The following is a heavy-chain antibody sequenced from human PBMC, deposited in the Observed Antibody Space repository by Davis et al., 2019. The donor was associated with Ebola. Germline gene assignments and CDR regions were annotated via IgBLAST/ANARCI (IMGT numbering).Heavy chain of an antibody. Sequence: GESLKISCAASGFTFSSYSMNWVRQAPGKGLEWVSSISSSSSYIYYADSVKGRFTISRDNAKNSLYLQMNSLRAEDTAVYYCAREALYYYDSSGYYYDYWGQGTLVTVSS. J-gene: IGHJ4*02. V-gene: IGHV3-21*01. D-gene: IGHD3-22*01. CDR2: ISSSSSYI. CDR3: AREALYYYDSSGYYYDY. CDR1: GFTFSSYS.